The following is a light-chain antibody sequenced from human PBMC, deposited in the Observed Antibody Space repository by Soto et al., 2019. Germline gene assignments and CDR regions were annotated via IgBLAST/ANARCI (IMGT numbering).Light chain of an antibody. CDR1: QGMSTY. J-gene: IGKJ1*01. CDR2: AAS. Sequence: DIQMTQSASSLSASVGDRVTITCRASQGMSTYLNWYQQKPGKAPKLLIYAASSLQSGVPSRFSGSGSGTDFTLTNSSLQPEDFATYYCQQSYSLRTFGQGTKVEIK. V-gene: IGKV1-39*01. CDR3: QQSYSLRT.